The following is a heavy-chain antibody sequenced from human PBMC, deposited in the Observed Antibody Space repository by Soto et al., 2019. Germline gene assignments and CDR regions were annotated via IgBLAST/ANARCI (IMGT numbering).Heavy chain of an antibody. CDR3: ASNSRALNWFDP. J-gene: IGHJ5*02. CDR1: GFTFSSYS. Sequence: GGSLRLSCAASGFTFSSYSMNWVRQAPGKGLEWVSSISSSSSYIYYADSVKGRFTISRDNAKNSLYLQMNSLRAEDTAVYYCASNSRALNWFDPWGQGTLVTVSS. CDR2: ISSSSSYI. V-gene: IGHV3-21*01. D-gene: IGHD6-13*01.